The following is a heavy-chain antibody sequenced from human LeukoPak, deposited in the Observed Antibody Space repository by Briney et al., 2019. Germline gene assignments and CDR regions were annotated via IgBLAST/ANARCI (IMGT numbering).Heavy chain of an antibody. CDR3: ARARGIAAAGTYYYYGMDV. CDR1: GYTFTGYY. D-gene: IGHD6-13*01. V-gene: IGHV1-2*02. Sequence: GASVKVSCKASGYTFTGYYMHWVRQAPGQGLEWMGWINPNSGGTNYAQKFQGRVTMTRDTSISTAYMELSRLRSDDTAVYYCARARGIAAAGTYYYYGMDVWGQGTTVTVSS. CDR2: INPNSGGT. J-gene: IGHJ6*02.